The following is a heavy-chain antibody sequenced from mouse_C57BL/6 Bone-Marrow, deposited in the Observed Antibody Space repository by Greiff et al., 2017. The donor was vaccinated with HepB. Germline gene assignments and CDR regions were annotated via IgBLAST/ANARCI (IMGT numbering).Heavy chain of an antibody. CDR1: GYTFTDYY. D-gene: IGHD1-1*01. Sequence: VQLQQSGPELVKPGASVKISCKASGYTFTDYYMNWVKQSHGKSLEWIGDINPNNGGTSYNQKFKGKATLTVDKSSSTAYMELRSLTSEDSAVYYCARRVTTEPKHGAMDYWGQGTSVTVSS. CDR2: INPNNGGT. V-gene: IGHV1-26*01. CDR3: ARRVTTEPKHGAMDY. J-gene: IGHJ4*01.